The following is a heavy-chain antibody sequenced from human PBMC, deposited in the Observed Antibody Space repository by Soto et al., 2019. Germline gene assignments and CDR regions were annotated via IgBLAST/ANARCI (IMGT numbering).Heavy chain of an antibody. D-gene: IGHD3-10*01. CDR3: ATVIPMLRGVPGWFDP. CDR2: IYYSGST. CDR1: GGSISSYY. V-gene: IGHV4-59*01. Sequence: SETLSLTCTVSGGSISSYYWSWIRQPPGKGLEWIGYIYYSGSTNYNPSLKSRVTISVDTSKNQFSPKLSSVTAADTAVYYCATVIPMLRGVPGWFDPWGQGTLVTVSS. J-gene: IGHJ5*02.